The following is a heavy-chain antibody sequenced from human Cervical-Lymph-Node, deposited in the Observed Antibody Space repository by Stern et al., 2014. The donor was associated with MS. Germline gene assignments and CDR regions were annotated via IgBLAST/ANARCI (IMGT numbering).Heavy chain of an antibody. CDR1: GFTVSSRY. CDR3: ARVGRGYISGYSFDY. V-gene: IGHV3-53*01. CDR2: IHNGGAT. J-gene: IGHJ4*02. D-gene: IGHD5-18*01. Sequence: EVQLLESGGGLIQPGGSLRLSCAASGFTVSSRYMSWVRQAPGKGLEWVSAIHNGGATYYADSVKGRFTISRDNSKNTLYFQMSSLRAEDTAVYYCARVGRGYISGYSFDYWAQGTLVTVSS.